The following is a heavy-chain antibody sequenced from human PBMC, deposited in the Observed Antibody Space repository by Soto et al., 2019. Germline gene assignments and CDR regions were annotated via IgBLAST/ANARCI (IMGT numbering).Heavy chain of an antibody. V-gene: IGHV4-4*07. Sequence: RSLTCSVSGGSVNSYWWSWIRQPAGKGLEWIGRVYSSGTTDYNPSLNSRATLSVETSKNQFSLKLSSVTAADTAVYYCARDIGSYAYGEGYWGQGIQVTVSS. CDR1: GGSVNSYW. CDR2: VYSSGTT. CDR3: ARDIGSYAYGEGY. J-gene: IGHJ4*02. D-gene: IGHD3-10*01.